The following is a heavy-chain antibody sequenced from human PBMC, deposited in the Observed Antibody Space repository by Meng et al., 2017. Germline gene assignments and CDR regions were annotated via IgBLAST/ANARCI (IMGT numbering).Heavy chain of an antibody. J-gene: IGHJ4*02. CDR2: ISYDGSNK. CDR1: GFTFSSYA. Sequence: GESLKISCAASGFTFSSYAMHWVRQAPGKGLEWVAVISYDGSNKYYADSVKGRFTISRDNSKNTLYLQMNSLGAEDTAVYYCARGYAVAGNFDYWGQGTLVTVS. CDR3: ARGYAVAGNFDY. V-gene: IGHV3-30*04. D-gene: IGHD6-19*01.